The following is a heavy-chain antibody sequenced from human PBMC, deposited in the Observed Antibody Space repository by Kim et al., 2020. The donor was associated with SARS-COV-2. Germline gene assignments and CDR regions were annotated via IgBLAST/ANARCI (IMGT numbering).Heavy chain of an antibody. CDR1: GGTFSSYA. V-gene: IGHV1-69*13. Sequence: SVKVSCKASGGTFSSYAISWVRQAPGQGLEWMGGIIPIFGTANYAQKFQGRVTITADESTSTAYMELSSLRSEDTAVYYCATWNGVVAAAGTNYYYYGMDVWGRGTTVTVSS. CDR2: IIPIFGTA. CDR3: ATWNGVVAAAGTNYYYYGMDV. D-gene: IGHD6-13*01. J-gene: IGHJ6*02.